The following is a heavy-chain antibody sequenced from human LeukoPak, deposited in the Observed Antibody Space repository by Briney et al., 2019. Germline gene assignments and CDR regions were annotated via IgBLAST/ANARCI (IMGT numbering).Heavy chain of an antibody. J-gene: IGHJ4*02. CDR1: GYTFTSYG. CDR3: ARDPPTAMASGRQDY. Sequence: ASVKVSCKASGYTFTSYGISWVRQAPGQGLEWMGWISAYNGNTNYAQNLQGRVTMTTDTSTSTAYMELRSLRSDDTAVYYCARDPPTAMASGRQDYWGQGTLVTVSS. D-gene: IGHD5-18*01. V-gene: IGHV1-18*01. CDR2: ISAYNGNT.